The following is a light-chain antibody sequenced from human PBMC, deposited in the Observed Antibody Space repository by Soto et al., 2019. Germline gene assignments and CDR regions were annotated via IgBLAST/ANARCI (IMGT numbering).Light chain of an antibody. J-gene: IGKJ3*01. CDR3: QQYNNWPFA. CDR1: QSIGST. CDR2: DAS. Sequence: EIVMTQSPATLSVSPGERATLSCRASQSIGSTLAWYQQKPGQAPRLLIYDASTMATGIPVRFSGSGSGTEFTLTINSLQSEDFTVYYCQQYNNWPFAFGPGTKVDIK. V-gene: IGKV3-15*01.